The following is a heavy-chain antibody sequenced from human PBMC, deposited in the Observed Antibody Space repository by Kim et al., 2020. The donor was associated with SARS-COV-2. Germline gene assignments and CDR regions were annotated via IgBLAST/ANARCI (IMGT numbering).Heavy chain of an antibody. CDR1: GFTFSSYW. CDR3: ARDHRSTDYYASGTELYFDY. CDR2: IKQDGSEK. V-gene: IGHV3-7*01. D-gene: IGHD3-10*01. Sequence: GGSLRLSCAASGFTFSSYWMSWVRQAPGKGLEWVANIKQDGSEKYYVDSVKGRFTISRDNAKNSLYLQMNSLRAEDTAVYYCARDHRSTDYYASGTELYFDYWGQGTLVTVSS. J-gene: IGHJ4*02.